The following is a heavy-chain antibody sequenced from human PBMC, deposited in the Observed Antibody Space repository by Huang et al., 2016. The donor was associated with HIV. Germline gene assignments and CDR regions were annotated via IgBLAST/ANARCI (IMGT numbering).Heavy chain of an antibody. CDR2: ISYDGSEK. D-gene: IGHD3-10*01. Sequence: QVQLVESGGGVVQPGRSLRLSCAASGFTFSTYGMHWVRQGPGKGREWVTVISYDGSEKYYADSVKGRFTSSRDNSNNTLYLQMNSLRADDTAVYYCVKDQGHTFMVRYHFDFWGQGTLVTVSS. J-gene: IGHJ4*02. V-gene: IGHV3-30*18. CDR1: GFTFSTYG. CDR3: VKDQGHTFMVRYHFDF.